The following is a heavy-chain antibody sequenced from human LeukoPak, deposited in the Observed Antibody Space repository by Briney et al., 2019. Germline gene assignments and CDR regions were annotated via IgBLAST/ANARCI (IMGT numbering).Heavy chain of an antibody. CDR1: GFTFSSYA. V-gene: IGHV3-30-3*01. CDR2: ISYDGSNK. CDR3: ARGRATAGTPWFDY. J-gene: IGHJ4*02. Sequence: GGSLRLSCAASGFTFSSYAMHWVRQAPGKGLEWVAVISYDGSNKYYADSVKGRFTISRDNSKNTLYLQMNGLRAEDTAVYYCARGRATAGTPWFDYWGQGTLVTVSS. D-gene: IGHD6-13*01.